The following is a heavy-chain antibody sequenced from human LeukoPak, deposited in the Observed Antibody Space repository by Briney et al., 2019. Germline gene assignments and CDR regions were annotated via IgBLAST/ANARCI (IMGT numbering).Heavy chain of an antibody. J-gene: IGHJ3*02. V-gene: IGHV4-59*08. CDR2: SFYSGGT. Sequence: SETLYVTCTVSGDSISSSYWSWMRQPPGKGLEWMGNSFYSGGTNCNPSLKSRVPISVDTSKNQFSLKLSSVTAADTAVYYCATATTVVQYDAFDIWGQGTMVTVSS. D-gene: IGHD4-23*01. CDR1: GDSISSSY. CDR3: ATATTVVQYDAFDI.